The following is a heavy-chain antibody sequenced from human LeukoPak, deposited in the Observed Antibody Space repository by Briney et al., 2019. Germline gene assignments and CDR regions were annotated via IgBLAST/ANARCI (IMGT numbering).Heavy chain of an antibody. D-gene: IGHD3-9*01. CDR3: AREGRGDSTGYYKGY. CDR2: INPNSGAT. J-gene: IGHJ4*02. Sequence: GASVKVSCKASGYTFTAYHLHWVRQAPGQGLEWMGWINPNSGATNYAQKFQGRVTMTRDTSISTAYMELSRLTSDDTAIYYCAREGRGDSTGYYKGYWGQGTLVTVSS. CDR1: GYTFTAYH. V-gene: IGHV1-2*02.